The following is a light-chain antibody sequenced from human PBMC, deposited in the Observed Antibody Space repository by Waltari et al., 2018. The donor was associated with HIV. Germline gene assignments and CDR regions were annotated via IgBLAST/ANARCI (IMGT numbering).Light chain of an antibody. CDR3: QAWDSSTVV. CDR1: NLGENI. CDR2: QDS. V-gene: IGLV3-1*01. Sequence: YDLPQPPSVSVSPGQTPTLTGPAVNLGENIPGWYQQKSGQSPVLVIYQDSKRPSGIPERFSGSNSGNTATLIISGTQAMDEADYYCQAWDSSTVVFGGGTKLTVL. J-gene: IGLJ2*01.